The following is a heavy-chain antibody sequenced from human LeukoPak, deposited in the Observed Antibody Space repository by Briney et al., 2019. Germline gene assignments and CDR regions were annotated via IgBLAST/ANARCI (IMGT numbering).Heavy chain of an antibody. J-gene: IGHJ6*02. V-gene: IGHV3-23*01. Sequence: GGSLRLSCAASGFTFSSYAMSWVRQAPGKGLEGVSAISGSGGSTYYADSVKGRFTISRDNSKNTLYLQMNSLRAEDTAVYYCAVKLRERYYYYYGMDVWGQGTTVTVSS. CDR3: AVKLRERYYYYYGMDV. CDR2: ISGSGGST. D-gene: IGHD1-1*01. CDR1: GFTFSSYA.